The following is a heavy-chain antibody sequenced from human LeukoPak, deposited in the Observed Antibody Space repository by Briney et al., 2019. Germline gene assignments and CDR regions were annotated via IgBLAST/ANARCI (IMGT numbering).Heavy chain of an antibody. CDR2: IYYSGST. V-gene: IGHV4-61*01. Sequence: KPSETLSLTCTVSGGSVSSGSYYWSWIRQPPGKGLEWIGYIYYSGSTNYNPSLKSRVTISVDTSKNQFSLKLSSVTAADTAVYYCARTILRTYYYGSGSYDAFDIWGQGTMVTVSS. CDR3: ARTILRTYYYGSGSYDAFDI. J-gene: IGHJ3*02. CDR1: GGSVSSGSYY. D-gene: IGHD3-10*01.